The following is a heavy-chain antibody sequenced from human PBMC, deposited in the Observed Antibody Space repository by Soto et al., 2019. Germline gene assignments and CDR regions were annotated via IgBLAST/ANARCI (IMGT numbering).Heavy chain of an antibody. CDR3: ARDHHYDSSGYYIDY. V-gene: IGHV3-30-3*01. CDR1: GFTFSSYA. J-gene: IGHJ4*02. D-gene: IGHD3-22*01. CDR2: ISYDGSNK. Sequence: QVQLVESGGGVVQPGRSLRLSCAASGFTFSSYAMHWVRQAPGKGLEWVAVISYDGSNKYYADSVKGRFTISGDNSKNTLYLQMNSLRAEDTAVYYCARDHHYDSSGYYIDYWGQGTLVTVSS.